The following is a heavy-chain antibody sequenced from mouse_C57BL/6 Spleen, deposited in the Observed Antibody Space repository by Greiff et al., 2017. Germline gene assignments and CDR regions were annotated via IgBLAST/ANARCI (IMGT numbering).Heavy chain of an antibody. J-gene: IGHJ4*01. Sequence: QVQLQQSGAELMKPGASVKLSCKATGYTFTGYWIEWVKQRPGHGLEWIGEILPGSGSTNYNEKFKGKATFTADTSSNTASMQLSSLTTEDSAIYYCAGGLRWERDYAMDYWGQGTSVTVSS. CDR3: AGGLRWERDYAMDY. CDR2: ILPGSGST. V-gene: IGHV1-9*01. D-gene: IGHD2-2*01. CDR1: GYTFTGYW.